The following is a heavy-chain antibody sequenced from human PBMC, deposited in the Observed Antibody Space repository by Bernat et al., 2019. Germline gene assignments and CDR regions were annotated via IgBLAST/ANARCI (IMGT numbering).Heavy chain of an antibody. V-gene: IGHV4-39*01. J-gene: IGHJ4*02. CDR2: LYNSGTT. Sequence: QLQLQGSGPGLVKPSETLSLTCTVSGGSISSGNYYWGWIRQPPGKGLEWIGSLYNSGTTYYNPSLKSRVTISVNTSKKEFFLKVNSVTAAETAVYYWAVAPYYWGQGTLVTVSS. CDR1: GGSISSGNYY. CDR3: AVAPYY. D-gene: IGHD2-15*01.